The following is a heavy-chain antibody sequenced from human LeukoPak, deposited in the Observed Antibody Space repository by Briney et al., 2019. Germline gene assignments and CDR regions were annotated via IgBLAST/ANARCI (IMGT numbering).Heavy chain of an antibody. Sequence: SDTLSLTCTVSGGSISNSSYYWGWIRQPPGKGLEWIGSIYYSGSTYYNPSLKSRVTISVDTSKNQFSLKLSSVTAADTAVYYCASLWSYQLPDGCFDYWGQGTLVTVSS. CDR1: GGSISNSSYY. V-gene: IGHV4-39*01. J-gene: IGHJ4*02. CDR3: ASLWSYQLPDGCFDY. CDR2: IYYSGST. D-gene: IGHD2-2*01.